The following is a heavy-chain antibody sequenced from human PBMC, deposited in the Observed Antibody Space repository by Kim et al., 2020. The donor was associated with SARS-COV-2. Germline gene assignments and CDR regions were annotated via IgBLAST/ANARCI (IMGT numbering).Heavy chain of an antibody. J-gene: IGHJ4*02. CDR3: AKGGRGYAGYDSGLIGY. CDR1: GFTFDDYA. V-gene: IGHV3-9*01. D-gene: IGHD5-12*01. Sequence: GGSRRLSCAASGFTFDDYAMHCVRQAPGKGLEWVSGISWNSGSIGYADSVKGRFTISRDNAKNSLYLQMNSLRAEDTALYYCAKGGRGYAGYDSGLIGYWGQGTLVTVSS. CDR2: ISWNSGSI.